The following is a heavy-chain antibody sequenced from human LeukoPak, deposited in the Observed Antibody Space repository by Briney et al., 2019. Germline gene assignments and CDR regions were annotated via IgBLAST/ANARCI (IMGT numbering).Heavy chain of an antibody. V-gene: IGHV4-59*08. J-gene: IGHJ4*02. CDR2: VYYSGST. CDR3: ARHSSNSGKYAY. Sequence: SETLSPTCTVSGGSISSYYWSWIRQPPGKGLEWIGYVYYSGSTNYNPSLKSRVTISVDTYKNQFSLKLSSVTAADTAVYYCARHSSNSGKYAYWGQGTLVTVSP. CDR1: GGSISSYY. D-gene: IGHD1-26*01.